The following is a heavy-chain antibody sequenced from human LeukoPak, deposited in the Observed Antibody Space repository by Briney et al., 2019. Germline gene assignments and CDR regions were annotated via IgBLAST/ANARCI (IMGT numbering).Heavy chain of an antibody. CDR1: GYTFTGYC. CDR3: ARGGELYDFWSGPTMNWFDP. Sequence: ASVKVSCKASGYTFTGYCMHWVRQAPGQGLEWMGWINPNSGGTNYAQKFQGRVTMTRDTSISTAYMELSSLRSEDTAVYYCARGGELYDFWSGPTMNWFDPWGQGTLVTVSS. D-gene: IGHD3-3*01. J-gene: IGHJ5*02. V-gene: IGHV1-2*02. CDR2: INPNSGGT.